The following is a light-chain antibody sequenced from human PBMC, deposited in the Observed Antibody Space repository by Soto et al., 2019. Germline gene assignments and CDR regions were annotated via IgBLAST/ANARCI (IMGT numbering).Light chain of an antibody. CDR2: DAS. CDR1: QTISSW. J-gene: IGKJ1*01. Sequence: DIQMTQSPSTLSASVVDRVTITCRASQTISSWLAWYQQKPGKAPKLLIYDASSLESGVPSRFSGSGSGTEFTLTISSLQSDDFATYYCLQYNGYYRTFGQGTKVDI. V-gene: IGKV1-5*01. CDR3: LQYNGYYRT.